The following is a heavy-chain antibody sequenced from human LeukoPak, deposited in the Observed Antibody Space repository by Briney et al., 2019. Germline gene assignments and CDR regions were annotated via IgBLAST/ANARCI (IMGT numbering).Heavy chain of an antibody. V-gene: IGHV1-2*02. CDR3: ARARCSSTSCYYAWFDP. D-gene: IGHD2-2*01. CDR2: INPNSGGT. CDR1: GYTFTGYY. Sequence: GASVKVSCKASGYTFTGYYMHWVRQAPGQGLEWMGWINPNSGGTNYAQRFQGRVTMTRDTSISTAYMELSRLRSDDTAVYYCARARCSSTSCYYAWFDPWGQGTLVTVSS. J-gene: IGHJ5*02.